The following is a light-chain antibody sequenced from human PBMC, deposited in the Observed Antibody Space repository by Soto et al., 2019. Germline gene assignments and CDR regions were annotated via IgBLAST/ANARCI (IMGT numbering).Light chain of an antibody. CDR2: WAS. J-gene: IGKJ2*01. CDR3: QQYESTPPT. V-gene: IGKV4-1*01. Sequence: DIVMTQSPDSLAVSLGERATINCKSSQSVLYSSNNKNYLSWYQQRPGQPPKLLIYWASTRESVVPDRFSGSWSGTDFTLTITSLQAEDVAVYYCQQYESTPPTFGQGTKLEIK. CDR1: QSVLYSSNNKNY.